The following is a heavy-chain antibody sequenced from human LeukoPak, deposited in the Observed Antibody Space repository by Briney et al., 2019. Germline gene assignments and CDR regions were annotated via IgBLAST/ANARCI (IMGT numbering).Heavy chain of an antibody. CDR3: ARIGGLMYNWNVEAFDI. D-gene: IGHD1-20*01. CDR2: IIPIFGTA. J-gene: IGHJ3*02. Sequence: GASVKVSCKASGGTFSSYAISWVRQAPGQGLEWMGGIIPIFGTANYAQKFQGRVTITADESTSTAYMELSSLRSEDTAVYYCARIGGLMYNWNVEAFDIWGQGTMVTVSS. V-gene: IGHV1-69*13. CDR1: GGTFSSYA.